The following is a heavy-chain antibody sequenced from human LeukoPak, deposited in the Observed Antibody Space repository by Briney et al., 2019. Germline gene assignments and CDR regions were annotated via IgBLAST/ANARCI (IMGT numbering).Heavy chain of an antibody. V-gene: IGHV4-61*02. CDR2: IYTSGST. CDR1: GGSISSGSYY. J-gene: IGHJ6*02. D-gene: IGHD2-2*02. Sequence: SETMSLTCTVSGGSISSGSYYWSWIRQPAGKGLEWIGRIYTSGSTNYNPSLKRRVTISVDTSTPQFSLKLSSGTAADTAVYYCAREIGVRYCSSTSCYTPYYYYGMDVWGQGTTVTVSS. CDR3: AREIGVRYCSSTSCYTPYYYYGMDV.